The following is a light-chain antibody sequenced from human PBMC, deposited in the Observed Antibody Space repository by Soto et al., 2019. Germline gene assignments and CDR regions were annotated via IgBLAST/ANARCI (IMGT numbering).Light chain of an antibody. CDR2: DDN. CDR1: SSNIGGNS. V-gene: IGLV1-51*01. Sequence: QSVLTQPLSVSAAPGQKVTISCSGSSSNIGGNSVSWYQQLPGTAPTLLIYDDNKRPSAIPDRFSGSKSGTSATLGITGFQTGDEADYYCRSWDSSLSAYVFGTGPKVTVL. CDR3: RSWDSSLSAYV. J-gene: IGLJ1*01.